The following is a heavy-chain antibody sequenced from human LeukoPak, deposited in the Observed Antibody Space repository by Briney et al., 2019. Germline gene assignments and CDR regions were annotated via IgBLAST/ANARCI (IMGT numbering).Heavy chain of an antibody. Sequence: WGALRISCGAPGFTFCDYYMSWIPQAPGKGVEGGSYISSSGSTIYYADSVKGRFTISRDNAKNSLYLQMNSLRAEDTAVYYCARDLVDGSGSYYGMDVWGQGTTVTVSS. CDR3: ARDLVDGSGSYYGMDV. J-gene: IGHJ6*02. V-gene: IGHV3-11*01. CDR2: ISSSGSTI. CDR1: GFTFCDYY. D-gene: IGHD3-10*01.